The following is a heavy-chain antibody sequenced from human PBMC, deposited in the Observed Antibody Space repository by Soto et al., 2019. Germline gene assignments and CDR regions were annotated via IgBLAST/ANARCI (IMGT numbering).Heavy chain of an antibody. CDR1: GFTFSSYS. CDR3: ASWVGADCSGGSCYYHGLDV. CDR2: ISSSSSYI. D-gene: IGHD2-15*01. Sequence: GGSLRLSCAASGFTFSSYSMNWVRQAPGKGLEWVSSISSSSSYIYYADSVKGRFTISRDNAKNSLYLQMNSLRAEDTAVYYCASWVGADCSGGSCYYHGLDVQGQRSTVTVSS. J-gene: IGHJ6*02. V-gene: IGHV3-21*01.